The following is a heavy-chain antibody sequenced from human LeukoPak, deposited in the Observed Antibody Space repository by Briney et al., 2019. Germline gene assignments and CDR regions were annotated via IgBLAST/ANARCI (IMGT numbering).Heavy chain of an antibody. CDR3: ARDRYDSSGYYYVPGYYYYYMDV. D-gene: IGHD3-22*01. CDR1: GGSISSYY. V-gene: IGHV4-59*01. Sequence: PSETLSLSCTVSGGSISSYYWSWIRQPPGKGLEWIGYIYYSGSTNYNPSLKSRVTISVDTCKNQFSLKLSSVTAADTAVYYCARDRYDSSGYYYVPGYYYYYMDVWGKGTTVTVSS. CDR2: IYYSGST. J-gene: IGHJ6*03.